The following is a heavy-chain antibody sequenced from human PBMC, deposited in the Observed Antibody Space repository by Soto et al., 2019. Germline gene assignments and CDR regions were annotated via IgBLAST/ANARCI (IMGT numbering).Heavy chain of an antibody. J-gene: IGHJ6*02. D-gene: IGHD4-17*01. CDR2: IYPGDSDT. V-gene: IGHV5-51*01. Sequence: PGESLKISCXGSGYSFTSYWIGWVRQMPGKGLEWMGIIYPGDSDTRYSPSFQGQVTISADKSISTAYLQWSSLKASDTAMYYCARNGTTVTTVSYYYYGMDVWGQGTTVTVSS. CDR3: ARNGTTVTTVSYYYYGMDV. CDR1: GYSFTSYW.